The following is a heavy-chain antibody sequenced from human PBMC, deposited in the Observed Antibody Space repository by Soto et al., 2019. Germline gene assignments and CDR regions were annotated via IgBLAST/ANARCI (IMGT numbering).Heavy chain of an antibody. CDR2: IYHGWGT. CDR1: VGSISSRDW. J-gene: IGHJ4*02. V-gene: IGHV4-4*02. D-gene: IGHD3-3*01. Sequence: SETLSLTCSVSVGSISSRDWWTCVRQAPGKGLEWIGKIYHGWGTNFSPSLRGRVNISIDKSRKFFSLTLNSVTAADTAIYFCATGNVDSMLESWGRGTLVTVSS. CDR3: ATGNVDSMLES.